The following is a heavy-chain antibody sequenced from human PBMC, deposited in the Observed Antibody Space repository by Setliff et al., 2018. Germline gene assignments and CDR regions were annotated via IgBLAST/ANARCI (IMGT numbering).Heavy chain of an antibody. J-gene: IGHJ4*02. CDR3: ARGVSGVSWTPRY. CDR2: IYTSGGT. Sequence: SETLSLTCTVSGDSMNDNHWTWMRQPPGKGLEWIGYIYTSGGTNYNPSLKSRVTISVDMSENQFSLILRSVVAADTAVYYCARGVSGVSWTPRYWGRGTLVTVSS. D-gene: IGHD6-25*01. CDR1: GDSMNDNH. V-gene: IGHV4-4*08.